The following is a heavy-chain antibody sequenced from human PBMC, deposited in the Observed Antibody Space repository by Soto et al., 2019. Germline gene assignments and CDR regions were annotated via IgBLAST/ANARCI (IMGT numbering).Heavy chain of an antibody. CDR1: GYSFTTYW. CDR2: IYPGDSDT. Sequence: GESLKISCKGSGYSFTTYWIGWVRQMPGKGLEWMGIIYPGDSDTRYSPSFQGQVTISADKSISTAYLQWSSLKASDTAMYYCARIHGYSGYDHDAFDIWGQGTTVTVSS. D-gene: IGHD5-12*01. J-gene: IGHJ3*02. CDR3: ARIHGYSGYDHDAFDI. V-gene: IGHV5-51*01.